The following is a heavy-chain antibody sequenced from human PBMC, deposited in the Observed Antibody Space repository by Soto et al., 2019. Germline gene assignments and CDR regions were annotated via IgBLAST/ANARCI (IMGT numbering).Heavy chain of an antibody. J-gene: IGHJ5*02. CDR2: ISGSGGST. CDR1: GFTFSSYA. CDR3: AKPKDQQLVVNWFDP. V-gene: IGHV3-23*01. D-gene: IGHD6-13*01. Sequence: HPGGSLRLSCAASGFTFSSYAMSWVRQAPGKGLEWVSAISGSGGSTYYAGSVKGRFTISRDNSKNTLYLQMNSLRAEDTAVYYCAKPKDQQLVVNWFDPWGQGTLVTV.